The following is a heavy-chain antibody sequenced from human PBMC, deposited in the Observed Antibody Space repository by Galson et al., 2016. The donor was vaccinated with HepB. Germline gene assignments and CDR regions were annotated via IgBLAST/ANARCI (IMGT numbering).Heavy chain of an antibody. CDR3: ARSGQWLGTWFDP. Sequence: SETLSLTCAPYGGSFSDFHWTWIRQPPGKGLEWIGEINHSGSTNYNPSLKSRVTISVDKSKNQFSLKLSSVTAADTAVYYCARSGQWLGTWFDPWGRGTLVTVSS. V-gene: IGHV4-34*01. J-gene: IGHJ5*02. CDR1: GGSFSDFH. D-gene: IGHD6-19*01. CDR2: INHSGST.